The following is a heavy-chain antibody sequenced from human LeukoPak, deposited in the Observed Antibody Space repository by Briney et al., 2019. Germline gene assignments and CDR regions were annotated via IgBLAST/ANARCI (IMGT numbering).Heavy chain of an antibody. J-gene: IGHJ4*02. Sequence: PGGSLRLSCEASGFTFRNYAMSWVRQAPGKGLEWVSSIFGTTGTTYYADSVKGRVTISRDNSRNMVYLQMNSLRAEDTAVYYFAKDRTFHSDFSAYYFSPPLQQYWGQGTLVTVSS. CDR3: AKDRTFHSDFSAYYFSPPLQQY. V-gene: IGHV3-23*01. CDR2: IFGTTGTT. D-gene: IGHD3-22*01. CDR1: GFTFRNYA.